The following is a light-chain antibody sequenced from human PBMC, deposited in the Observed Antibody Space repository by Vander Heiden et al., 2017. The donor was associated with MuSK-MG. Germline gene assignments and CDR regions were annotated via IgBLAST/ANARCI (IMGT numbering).Light chain of an antibody. J-gene: IGKJ1*01. CDR2: GAA. V-gene: IGKV3-20*01. Sequence: EFVLTQPPCLLPLSPGSRAPLSCVASQSDSSSCLARYHQKTGQTPRLLIYGAARRATGIPDRFSGSGSGTDFTLTISRLEPADFAVYYCQQEGNSPWTFGQGTKVEIK. CDR3: QQEGNSPWT. CDR1: QSDSSSC.